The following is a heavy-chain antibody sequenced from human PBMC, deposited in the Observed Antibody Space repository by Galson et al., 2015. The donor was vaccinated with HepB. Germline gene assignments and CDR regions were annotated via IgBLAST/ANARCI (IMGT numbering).Heavy chain of an antibody. D-gene: IGHD3-9*01. J-gene: IGHJ3*02. CDR1: GGTFSSYA. Sequence: SVKVSCKASGGTFSSYAISWVRQAPGQGLEWMGRIIPILGIANHAQKFQGRVTITADKSTSTAYMELTSLRSEDTAVYYCARGGYFDWSRGFDIWGQGTMVTVSS. V-gene: IGHV1-69*04. CDR3: ARGGYFDWSRGFDI. CDR2: IIPILGIA.